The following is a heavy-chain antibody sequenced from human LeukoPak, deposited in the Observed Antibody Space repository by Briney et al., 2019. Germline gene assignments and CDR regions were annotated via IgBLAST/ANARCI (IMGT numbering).Heavy chain of an antibody. CDR2: INPNSGGT. CDR1: GYTFTGYY. V-gene: IGHV1-2*02. D-gene: IGHD6-13*01. CDR3: ARDGGSSWSKFDY. Sequence: ASVKVSCKASGYTFTGYYMHWVRQAPGQGLEWMGGINPNSGGTNYPQKFQGRVTMTRDTSISTAYMELSRLRSDDTAVYYCARDGGSSWSKFDYWGQGTLVTVSS. J-gene: IGHJ4*02.